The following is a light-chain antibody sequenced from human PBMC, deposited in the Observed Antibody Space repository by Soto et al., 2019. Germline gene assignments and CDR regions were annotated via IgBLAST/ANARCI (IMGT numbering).Light chain of an antibody. CDR1: QRISTS. CDR2: GAS. V-gene: IGKV1-39*01. J-gene: IGKJ4*01. Sequence: DVQMTQSPSSLSAAVGDRVAITCRASQRISTSLNWYQQRPGKSPELLIYGASDLQSGAPSRFSGLGSGTDFTLIISNLQPEDFATYYCQQSYSMHLTFGGGTKVEIK. CDR3: QQSYSMHLT.